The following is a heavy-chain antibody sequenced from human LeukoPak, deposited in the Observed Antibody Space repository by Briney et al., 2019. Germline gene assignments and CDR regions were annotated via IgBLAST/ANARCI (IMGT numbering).Heavy chain of an antibody. V-gene: IGHV4-39*01. D-gene: IGHD2/OR15-2a*01. J-gene: IGHJ5*02. CDR1: GGPISSSSYY. CDR3: ASLKNSFPDWFDP. Sequence: SETLSLTCTVSGGPISSSSYYWGWIRQPPGKGLEWIGSIYYSGSTYYNPSLKSRVTISVDTSKNQFSLKLSCVTAADTAVYYCASLKNSFPDWFDPWGQGTLVTVSS. CDR2: IYYSGST.